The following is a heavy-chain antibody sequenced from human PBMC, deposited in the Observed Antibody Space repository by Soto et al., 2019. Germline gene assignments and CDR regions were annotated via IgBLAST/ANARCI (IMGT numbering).Heavy chain of an antibody. CDR1: GFSFSDYG. D-gene: IGHD2-2*01. V-gene: IGHV3-23*01. CDR3: ATSQNWSRGY. CDR2: LGPGGDHI. Sequence: EAQLLESGGGWVQPGGSLRLSCSASGFSFSDYGMIWVRQAPGKGLEFISSLGPGGDHIVYSDSVRGRFTISRDNSKNTLYLQIIRLRVEDTATYYCATSQNWSRGYWGQGTRVTVSS. J-gene: IGHJ4*02.